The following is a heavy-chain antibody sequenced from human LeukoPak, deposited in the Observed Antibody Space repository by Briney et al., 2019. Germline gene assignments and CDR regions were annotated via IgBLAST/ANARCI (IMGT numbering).Heavy chain of an antibody. CDR2: ISSSTSTI. J-gene: IGHJ6*02. CDR1: GFTFSSYS. Sequence: GGSLRLSCAASGFTFSSYSMNWVRQAPGKGLEWISYISSSTSTIYYADSVKGRFTISRDNAKNSLYLQMNSLRDEDTAVYFCARDEKSYGYGYYYGMDVWGQGTTVTVSS. V-gene: IGHV3-48*02. D-gene: IGHD5-18*01. CDR3: ARDEKSYGYGYYYGMDV.